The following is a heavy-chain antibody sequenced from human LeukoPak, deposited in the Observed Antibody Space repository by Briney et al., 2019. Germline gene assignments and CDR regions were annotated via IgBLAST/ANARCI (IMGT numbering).Heavy chain of an antibody. Sequence: GGSLRLSCAASGFTFSSYGMHWVRQAPGKGLEWVAVIWYDGSNKYYADSVKGRFTISRDNSKNTLYLQMNSLRAEDTAVYYCAREGITMIVEDYWGQGTLVTVSS. CDR3: AREGITMIVEDY. V-gene: IGHV3-33*01. CDR1: GFTFSSYG. CDR2: IWYDGSNK. J-gene: IGHJ4*02. D-gene: IGHD3-22*01.